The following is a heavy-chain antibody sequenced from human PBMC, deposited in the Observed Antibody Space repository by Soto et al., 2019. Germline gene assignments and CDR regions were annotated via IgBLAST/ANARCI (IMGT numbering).Heavy chain of an antibody. V-gene: IGHV4-34*01. J-gene: IGHJ4*02. CDR1: GGSFSGYY. CDR2: INHCGST. CDR3: ARGRYFDY. Sequence: QVQLQQWGAGLLKPSETLSLTCAVYGGSFSGYYWSWIRQPPGQGLEWIGEINHCGSTNYNPSLKSRGTISVDTSKNQFSLKLSSVTGVDTAVYYCARGRYFDYWGQGTLVTLSS.